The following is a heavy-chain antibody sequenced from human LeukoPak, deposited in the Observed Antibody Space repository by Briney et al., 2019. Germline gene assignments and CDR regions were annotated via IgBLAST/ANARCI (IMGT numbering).Heavy chain of an antibody. CDR3: VKDHLWFGELLFPYAFDI. CDR2: ISSNGGST. J-gene: IGHJ3*02. CDR1: GFTFSSYA. V-gene: IGHV3-64D*06. Sequence: TGGSLRLSCSASGFTFSSYAMHWVRQAPGKGLEYVSAISSNGGSTYYADSAKGRFTISRDNSKNTLYLQMSSLRAEDTAVYYCVKDHLWFGELLFPYAFDIWGQGTMVTVSS. D-gene: IGHD3-10*01.